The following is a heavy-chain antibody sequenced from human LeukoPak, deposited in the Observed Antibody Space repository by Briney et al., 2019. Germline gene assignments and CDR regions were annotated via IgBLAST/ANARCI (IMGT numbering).Heavy chain of an antibody. Sequence: SETLSLTCTVSGVSISSGDYYWSWIRQPPGTVLEWLGYVYHSGSTYYSPPLRNRVTLSVDTSKNQFSLKLSSVTAADTAVYYCARAHGSPSVRLFDSWGQGTLVTVSS. CDR1: GVSISSGDYY. CDR3: ARAHGSPSVRLFDS. V-gene: IGHV4-30-4*01. D-gene: IGHD3-10*01. CDR2: VYHSGST. J-gene: IGHJ4*02.